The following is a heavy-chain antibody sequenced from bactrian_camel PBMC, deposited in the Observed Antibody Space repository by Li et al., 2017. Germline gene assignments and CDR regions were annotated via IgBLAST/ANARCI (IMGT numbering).Heavy chain of an antibody. CDR1: GLPFTAGC. CDR3: AAHFVCFRPPPLHPSHYNV. CDR2: IGSDGTP. V-gene: IGHV3S63*01. J-gene: IGHJ4*01. Sequence: HVQLVESGGGSVQAGGSLRLSCVASGLPFTAGCFGWFRQSPGKKREGVARIGSDGTPRYADSVKGRFTVSRDSAKSTLYLQMNSLKPEDTAMYYCAAHFVCFRPPPLHPSHYNVWGQGTQVTVS. D-gene: IGHD1*01.